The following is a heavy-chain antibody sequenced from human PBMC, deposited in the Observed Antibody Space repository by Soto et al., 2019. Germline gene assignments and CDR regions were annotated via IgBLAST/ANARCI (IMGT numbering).Heavy chain of an antibody. CDR1: GDSISSGGYY. D-gene: IGHD1-26*01. Sequence: PSETLSLTCTVSGDSISSGGYYWTWIRQHPGQGLEWIGYIYYGGTTYSNPSLKSRVSISLDTSMNQFSLKLSSVTAADTAVYYCARASYTGAYYGPMYWGQRTLVTVSS. J-gene: IGHJ4*02. CDR2: IYYGGTT. CDR3: ARASYTGAYYGPMY. V-gene: IGHV4-31*03.